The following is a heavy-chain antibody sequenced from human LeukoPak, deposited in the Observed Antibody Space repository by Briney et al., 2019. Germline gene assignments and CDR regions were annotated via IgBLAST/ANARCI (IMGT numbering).Heavy chain of an antibody. J-gene: IGHJ4*02. Sequence: PGGSLRLSCAASGFTFSGYGMHWVRQAPGKGLEWVAIISYDGSNKYYADSVKGRFTISRDNSKNTLYLQMNSLRAEDTAVYYCAKEDLAYCGGDCRGSFDYWGQGTLVTVSS. CDR3: AKEDLAYCGGDCRGSFDY. CDR1: GFTFSGYG. CDR2: ISYDGSNK. D-gene: IGHD2-21*02. V-gene: IGHV3-30*18.